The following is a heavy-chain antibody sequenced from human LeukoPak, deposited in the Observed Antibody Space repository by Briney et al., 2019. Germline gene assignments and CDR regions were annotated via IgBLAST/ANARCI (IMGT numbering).Heavy chain of an antibody. CDR1: GGSFSRYY. CDR2: IDHRGDT. V-gene: IGHV4-34*01. Sequence: SETLSLTCAVYGGSFSRYYWSWIRQSPGKGLEWIAEIDHRGDTSYNPSVKSRVTMSVDTSKNQFSLKLSSVTAADTAVYYCARELEYSSPRLNYYYMDVWGKGTTVTVSS. J-gene: IGHJ6*03. D-gene: IGHD6-6*01. CDR3: ARELEYSSPRLNYYYMDV.